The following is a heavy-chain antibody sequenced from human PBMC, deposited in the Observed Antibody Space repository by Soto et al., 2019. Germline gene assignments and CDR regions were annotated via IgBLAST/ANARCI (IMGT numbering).Heavy chain of an antibody. V-gene: IGHV3-30*04. J-gene: IGHJ4*02. Sequence: QVQLVESGGGVVQPGRSLRLSCAASGFTFRNFAMHWVRQAPGKGLECLADITFDGKDKYYADSVKGRFTISRDTSKNTLYLQMNSLRIDDTALYFCTRDLLAGHDVYWGQGTLVTVSS. CDR2: ITFDGKDK. CDR3: TRDLLAGHDVY. CDR1: GFTFRNFA. D-gene: IGHD5-12*01.